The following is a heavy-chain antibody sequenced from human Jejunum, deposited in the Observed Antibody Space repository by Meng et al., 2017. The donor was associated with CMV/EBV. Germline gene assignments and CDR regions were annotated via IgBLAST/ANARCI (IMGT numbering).Heavy chain of an antibody. CDR3: ARDARDYHGMDV. D-gene: IGHD5-24*01. CDR2: INGDGSST. J-gene: IGHJ6*02. CDR1: GFTFSHYW. V-gene: IGHV3-74*01. Sequence: SGFTFSHYWMHWVRQAPGKGLVWVSRINGDGSSTAYADSVKRRFTISRDNAKNTLYLQMNSLRAEDTAVYYCARDARDYHGMDVWGQGTTVTVSS.